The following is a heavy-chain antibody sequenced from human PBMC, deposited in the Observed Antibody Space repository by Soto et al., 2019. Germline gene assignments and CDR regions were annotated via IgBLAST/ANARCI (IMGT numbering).Heavy chain of an antibody. Sequence: EVQLVESGGDLVQPGGPLRLSCAASGFTFSSYLMHWVLQTPGKGLVWVSRITGDGSNTIYDDSVKGRFTISRDNAKNTLYLQMNNLRAEDTAVYFCTRYPTFDYWGQGTLVTVSS. V-gene: IGHV3-74*01. CDR3: TRYPTFDY. CDR2: ITGDGSNT. CDR1: GFTFSSYL. J-gene: IGHJ4*02.